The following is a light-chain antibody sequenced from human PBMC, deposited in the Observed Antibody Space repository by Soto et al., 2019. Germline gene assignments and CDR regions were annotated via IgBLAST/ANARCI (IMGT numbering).Light chain of an antibody. CDR3: SSYTSSSTRL. Sequence: QSVLTQPASVSGSPGQSITISCTGTSSDVGGYNYVSWYQQYPGKAPKLMIFDVSNRPSGVSDRFSGSKSGSTAFLTISGLQDEDEADYYCSSYTSSSTRLFGGGTQLTVL. CDR2: DVS. CDR1: SSDVGGYNY. J-gene: IGLJ3*02. V-gene: IGLV2-14*01.